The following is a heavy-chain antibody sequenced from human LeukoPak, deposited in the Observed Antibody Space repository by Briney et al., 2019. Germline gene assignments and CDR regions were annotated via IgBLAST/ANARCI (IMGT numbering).Heavy chain of an antibody. CDR1: GGSISSGSYY. Sequence: PSQTLSLTCTVSGGSISSGSYYWSWIRQPAGKGLEWIGRIYTSGSTNYNPSLKSRVTISVDTSKNQFSLKLSSVTAADTAVYYCARVGGYYDSSGYYYARLAAFDIWGQGTMVTVSS. D-gene: IGHD3-22*01. J-gene: IGHJ3*02. V-gene: IGHV4-61*02. CDR2: IYTSGST. CDR3: ARVGGYYDSSGYYYARLAAFDI.